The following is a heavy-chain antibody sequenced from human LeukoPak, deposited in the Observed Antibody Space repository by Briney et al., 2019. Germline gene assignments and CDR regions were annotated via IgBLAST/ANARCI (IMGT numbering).Heavy chain of an antibody. CDR2: IYYSGST. D-gene: IGHD4-23*01. J-gene: IGHJ4*02. CDR1: GGSISSYY. Sequence: ASETLSLTCTVSGGSISSYYWSWIRQPPGKGLEWIGYIYYSGSTNYNPSLKSRVTISVDTSKNQFSLKLSSVTAADTAVYYCAREGYGGNSALEYWGQGTLVTVSS. V-gene: IGHV4-59*01. CDR3: AREGYGGNSALEY.